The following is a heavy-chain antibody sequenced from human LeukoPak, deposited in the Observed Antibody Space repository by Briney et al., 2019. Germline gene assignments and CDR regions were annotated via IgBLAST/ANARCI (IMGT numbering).Heavy chain of an antibody. J-gene: IGHJ4*02. Sequence: ASVKVSCEASGYTFPSYFMHWVRQAPGQGLEWMGIINPTGGSTTYAQKFQGRVTMTRDTSTSTVYMELSSLRSDDTAVYYCARTAARRFDYWGQGTLVTVSS. CDR3: ARTAARRFDY. CDR2: INPTGGST. CDR1: GYTFPSYF. V-gene: IGHV1-46*01. D-gene: IGHD6-6*01.